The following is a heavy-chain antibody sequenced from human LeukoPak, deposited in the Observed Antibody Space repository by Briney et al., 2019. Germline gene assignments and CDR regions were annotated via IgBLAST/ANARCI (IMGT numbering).Heavy chain of an antibody. Sequence: PSETLSLTCAVYGGSFSGYYWSWIRQHPGKGLEWIGYIYYSGSTYYNPSLKSRVTISVDTSKNQFSLKLSSVTAADTAVYYCARATFSAYCGGDCYSDAFDIWGQGTMVTVSS. CDR2: IYYSGST. V-gene: IGHV4-31*11. D-gene: IGHD2-21*02. J-gene: IGHJ3*02. CDR1: GGSFSGYY. CDR3: ARATFSAYCGGDCYSDAFDI.